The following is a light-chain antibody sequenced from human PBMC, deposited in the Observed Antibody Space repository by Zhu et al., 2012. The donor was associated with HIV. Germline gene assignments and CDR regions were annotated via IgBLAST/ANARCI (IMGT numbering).Light chain of an antibody. V-gene: IGKV3-20*01. J-gene: IGKJ1*01. Sequence: EIVLTQSPGTLSLSPGERATLSCWASQSVSSSFLAWYQQKPGQAPRLLIYGASSRATGIPDRFSGSESGTDFTLTISRLEPEDFAVYYCQQFGSSPWTFGQGTKVEIK. CDR1: QSVSSSF. CDR3: QQFGSSPWT. CDR2: GAS.